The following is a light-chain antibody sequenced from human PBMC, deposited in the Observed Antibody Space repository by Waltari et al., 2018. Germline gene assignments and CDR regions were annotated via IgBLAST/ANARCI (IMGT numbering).Light chain of an antibody. CDR3: AAWDDSLNAWM. V-gene: IGLV1-44*01. Sequence: QSVLTQPPSTSGTPGQRVTISCSGSSSNVGPNYVSWYQKLPGTAPTLRIYNNTRRPSGVPDRFSGSKSGTSASLAISGLQSEDEADYYCAAWDDSLNAWMFGGGTKLTVL. CDR1: SSNVGPNY. CDR2: NNT. J-gene: IGLJ3*02.